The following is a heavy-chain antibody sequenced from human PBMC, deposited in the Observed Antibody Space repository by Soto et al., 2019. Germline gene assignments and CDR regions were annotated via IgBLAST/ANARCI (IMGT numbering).Heavy chain of an antibody. D-gene: IGHD3-22*01. CDR1: GFTFSSYA. J-gene: IGHJ5*02. CDR3: AHTVRQVVINLFWFDP. V-gene: IGHV3-23*01. CDR2: ISGSGGST. Sequence: EVQLLESGGGLVQPGGSLRLSCAASGFTFSSYAMSWVRQAPGKGLEWVSAISGSGGSTYYADSVKGRFTISRDNSKNTLYLQMNCLRAEDTAVYYCAHTVRQVVINLFWFDPWGQGTLVTVSS.